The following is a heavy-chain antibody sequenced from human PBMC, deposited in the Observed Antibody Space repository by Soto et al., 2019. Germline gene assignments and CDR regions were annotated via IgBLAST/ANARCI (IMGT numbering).Heavy chain of an antibody. D-gene: IGHD4-17*01. V-gene: IGHV3-30*18. CDR1: GFTFSSYG. CDR2: ISYDGSNK. Sequence: QVQLVESGGGVVQPGRSLRLSCAASGFTFSSYGMHWVRQAPGKGLEWVAVISYDGSNKYYADSVKGRFTISRDNSKNTLYLQMNSLRAEDTAVYYCAKENGDFYWYFDLWGCGTLVTVSS. CDR3: AKENGDFYWYFDL. J-gene: IGHJ2*01.